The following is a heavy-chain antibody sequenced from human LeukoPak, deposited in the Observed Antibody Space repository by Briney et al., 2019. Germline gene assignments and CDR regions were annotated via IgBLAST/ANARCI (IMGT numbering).Heavy chain of an antibody. CDR1: GFTFGTYW. CDR3: AKDQAYCTGGNCYYYFYYLDV. J-gene: IGHJ6*03. Sequence: GGSLRLSCGASGFTFGTYWMHWVRQAPGKGLEWVAVISYDGTNKYYADSVKGRFTISRDNSKNTLYLQMNSVRAEDTAVYYCAKDQAYCTGGNCYYYFYYLDVWGRGTTVTVSS. V-gene: IGHV3-30*18. D-gene: IGHD2-15*01. CDR2: ISYDGTNK.